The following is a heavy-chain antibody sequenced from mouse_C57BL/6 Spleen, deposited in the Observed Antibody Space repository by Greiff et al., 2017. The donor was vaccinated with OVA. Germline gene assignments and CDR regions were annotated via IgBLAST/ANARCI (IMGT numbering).Heavy chain of an antibody. J-gene: IGHJ4*01. V-gene: IGHV7-3*01. Sequence: DVKLVESGGGLVQPGGSLSLSCAASGFTFTDYYMSWVRQPPGKALEWLGFIRNKANGYTTEYSASVKGRFTISRDNSQSILYLQMNALRAEDSATYYCARYYYGSSYSYAMDYWGQGTSVTVSS. D-gene: IGHD1-1*01. CDR1: GFTFTDYY. CDR3: ARYYYGSSYSYAMDY. CDR2: IRNKANGYTT.